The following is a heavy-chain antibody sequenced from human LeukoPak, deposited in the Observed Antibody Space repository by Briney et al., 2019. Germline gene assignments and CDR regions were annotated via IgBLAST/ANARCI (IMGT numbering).Heavy chain of an antibody. Sequence: SVKVSCKASGGTFSSYAISWVRQAPGQGLEWMGGIIPIFGTANYAQKFQGRVTITADKSTSTAYMELSSLRSEDTAVYYCARGAYYYDSSGYYPDREGSWFDPWGQGTLVTVSS. J-gene: IGHJ5*02. CDR2: IIPIFGTA. CDR3: ARGAYYYDSSGYYPDREGSWFDP. CDR1: GGTFSSYA. D-gene: IGHD3-22*01. V-gene: IGHV1-69*06.